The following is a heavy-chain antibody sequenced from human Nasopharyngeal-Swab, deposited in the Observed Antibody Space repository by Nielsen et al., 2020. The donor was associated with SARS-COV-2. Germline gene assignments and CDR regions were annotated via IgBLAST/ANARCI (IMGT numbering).Heavy chain of an antibody. D-gene: IGHD3-10*01. V-gene: IGHV2-5*02. CDR1: GFSLSTSGVG. J-gene: IGHJ4*02. CDR2: IYWDDDK. CDR3: GGGGGQDNLWFGTPWGY. Sequence: SGPTLVKPTQTLTLTCTFSGFSLSTSGVGVGWIRQPPGKALEWLALIYWDDDKRYSPSLKSRLTITKDTSKNQVVLTMTNMDPVDTATCGGGGGGGQDNLWFGTPWGYWGQGTLVTVSS.